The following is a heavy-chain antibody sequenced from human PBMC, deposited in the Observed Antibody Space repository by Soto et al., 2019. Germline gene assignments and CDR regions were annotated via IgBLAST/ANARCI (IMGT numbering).Heavy chain of an antibody. CDR2: IYYSGST. J-gene: IGHJ4*02. V-gene: IGHV4-59*08. CDR3: ARRWGSYDSSGFFDY. Sequence: QVQLQESGPGLVKPSETLSLTCTVSGGSISSYYWSWIRQPPGKGLEWIGYIYYSGSTNYNPSLKRRVTISVDTSKTQFSLKLSSVTAADTAVYYCARRWGSYDSSGFFDYWGQGTLVTVSS. D-gene: IGHD3-22*01. CDR1: GGSISSYY.